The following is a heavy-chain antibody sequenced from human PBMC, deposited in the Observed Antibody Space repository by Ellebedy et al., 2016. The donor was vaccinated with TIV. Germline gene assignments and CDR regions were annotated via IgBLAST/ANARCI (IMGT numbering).Heavy chain of an antibody. D-gene: IGHD2-8*01. CDR3: AALILNGSLAFDI. CDR2: INPSGGST. CDR1: GYTFTSYY. V-gene: IGHV1-46*01. J-gene: IGHJ3*02. Sequence: AASVKVSCKASGYTFTSYYMHWARQAPGQGLEWMGIINPSGGSTSYAQKFQGRVTITRDMSTSTAYMELSSLRSEDTAVYYCAALILNGSLAFDIWGQGTMVTVSS.